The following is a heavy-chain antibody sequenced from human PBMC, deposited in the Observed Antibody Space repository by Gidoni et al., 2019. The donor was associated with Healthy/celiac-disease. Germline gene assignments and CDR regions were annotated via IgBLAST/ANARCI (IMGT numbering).Heavy chain of an antibody. V-gene: IGHV3-20*04. CDR3: AVLGDDAFDI. CDR2: INWNGGST. Sequence: EVQLVEAGGGVVRPGGSLRSSCADPGFTFDDYGMSWVRQAPGKGLEWVSGINWNGGSTGYAGSVKGRFTISRDNAKNSLYLQMDSLRAEDTALYYCAVLGDDAFDIWGQGTMVTVSS. D-gene: IGHD3-16*01. J-gene: IGHJ3*02. CDR1: GFTFDDYG.